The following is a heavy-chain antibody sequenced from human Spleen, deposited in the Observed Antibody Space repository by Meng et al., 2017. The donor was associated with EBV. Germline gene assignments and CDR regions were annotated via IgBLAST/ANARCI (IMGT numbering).Heavy chain of an antibody. D-gene: IGHD1-26*01. Sequence: LLGCGGKLVPPGGSLRTCFAAGGFPFSGDGIFWGRQPPGKGPEWVEILPSDGGNTHYSDSVKGRFTISRDNSKKTLYLQMNSLRAEDTAVYYCARDLSGRFDPWGRGTLVTVSS. CDR2: LPSDGGNT. CDR1: GFPFSGDG. CDR3: ARDLSGRFDP. V-gene: IGHV3-30*03. J-gene: IGHJ5*02.